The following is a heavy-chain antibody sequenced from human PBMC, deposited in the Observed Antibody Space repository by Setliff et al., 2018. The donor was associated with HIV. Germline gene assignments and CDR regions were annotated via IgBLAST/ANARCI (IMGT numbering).Heavy chain of an antibody. Sequence: VASVKVSCKASGGTFSSYAISWVRQAPGQGLEWMGRIIPIFGTANYAQKFQGRVTITADKSTSTAYMELSSLRSEDTAVYYWARNPQPTGTPDYYYYYYMDVWGKGTTVTVSS. D-gene: IGHD1-1*01. CDR3: ARNPQPTGTPDYYYYYYMDV. CDR2: IIPIFGTA. CDR1: GGTFSSYA. V-gene: IGHV1-69*06. J-gene: IGHJ6*03.